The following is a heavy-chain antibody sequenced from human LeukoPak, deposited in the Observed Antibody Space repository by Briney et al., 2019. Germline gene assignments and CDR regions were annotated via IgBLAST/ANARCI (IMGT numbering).Heavy chain of an antibody. CDR1: GYTFTSFG. V-gene: IGHV1-18*01. J-gene: IGHJ3*02. Sequence: ASVKVSCKASGYTFTSFGISWVRQAPGQGHEWLGCISTYNGNTNYAQKLKGRVTMTTDTSTSTAYMGMESLRADDTAVYYCANLKNYYDSSGYLVTDAFDIWGQGTMVAVSS. CDR3: ANLKNYYDSSGYLVTDAFDI. D-gene: IGHD3-22*01. CDR2: ISTYNGNT.